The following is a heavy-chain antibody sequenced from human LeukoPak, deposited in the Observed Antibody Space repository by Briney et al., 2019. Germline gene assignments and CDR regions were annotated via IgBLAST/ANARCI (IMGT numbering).Heavy chain of an antibody. CDR3: VTAAGTYFDY. CDR1: GYTFTSYG. CDR2: ISAYSGNT. Sequence: ASVKVSCKASGYTFTSYGISWVRQAPGQGLEWMGWISAYSGNTNYAQKLQGRVTMTTDTSTSTAYMELRSLRSDDTAVYYCVTAAGTYFDYWGQGTLVTVSS. D-gene: IGHD6-19*01. J-gene: IGHJ4*02. V-gene: IGHV1-18*04.